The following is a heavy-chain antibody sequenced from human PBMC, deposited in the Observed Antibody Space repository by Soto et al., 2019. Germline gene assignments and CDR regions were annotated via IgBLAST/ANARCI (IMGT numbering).Heavy chain of an antibody. D-gene: IGHD3-16*01. V-gene: IGHV1-69*02. CDR2: IIPILGIA. CDR3: ARGPPGGTKYYMDV. J-gene: IGHJ6*03. CDR1: GGTFSSYT. Sequence: QVQLVQSGAEVKKPGSSVKVSCKASGGTFSSYTISWVRQAPGQGLEWMGRIIPILGIANYAQKFQGRVTITADTSTRTAYMELSSLRSEDTAVYYCARGPPGGTKYYMDVWGNGTTVTVSS.